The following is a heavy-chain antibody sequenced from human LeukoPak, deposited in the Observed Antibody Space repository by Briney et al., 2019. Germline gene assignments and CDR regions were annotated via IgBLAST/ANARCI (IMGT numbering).Heavy chain of an antibody. Sequence: GGSLRLSCAASGFTFSDYWMHWVRQAPGKGLVCLLRMNSDGGTTTYADSVQGRFTISRDNAKNTLYLQMNSLRVEDTAVYYCARGSNGWHGIDYWGQGTLVTVSS. CDR1: GFTFSDYW. CDR3: ARGSNGWHGIDY. J-gene: IGHJ4*02. CDR2: MNSDGGTT. D-gene: IGHD6-19*01. V-gene: IGHV3-74*01.